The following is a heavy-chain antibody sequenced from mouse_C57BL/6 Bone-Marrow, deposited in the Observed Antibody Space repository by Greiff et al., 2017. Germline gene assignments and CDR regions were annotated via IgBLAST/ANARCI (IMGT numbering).Heavy chain of an antibody. CDR2: INPSTGGT. D-gene: IGHD2-10*02. CDR3: ARGVWYYLDY. V-gene: IGHV1-42*01. Sequence: VQLQQSGPELVKPGASVKISCKASGYSFTGYYMHWVKQSPEKSLEWIGEINPSTGGTTYNQKFKAKATLTVDKSSSTAYMQLKSLTSEDSAVXYCARGVWYYLDYWGQGTTLTVSS. CDR1: GYSFTGYY. J-gene: IGHJ2*01.